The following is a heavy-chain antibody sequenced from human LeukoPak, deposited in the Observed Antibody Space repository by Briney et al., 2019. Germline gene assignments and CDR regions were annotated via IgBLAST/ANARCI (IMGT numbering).Heavy chain of an antibody. CDR3: VRHRSDSGSSPIDF. J-gene: IGHJ4*02. D-gene: IGHD6-6*01. CDR1: GYTFTSYF. V-gene: IGHV5-51*01. CDR2: IRPGDSDT. Sequence: GESLKIPCEGSGYTFTSYFIGWVRQVPAQGLEWVAIIRPGDSDTRYSPSFRGQVTVSADRSINTAYLQWSSPKASDTAMYYCVRHRSDSGSSPIDFWGQGTLVTVSS.